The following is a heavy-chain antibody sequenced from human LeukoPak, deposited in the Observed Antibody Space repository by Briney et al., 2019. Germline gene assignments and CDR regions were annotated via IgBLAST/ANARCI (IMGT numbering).Heavy chain of an antibody. D-gene: IGHD2-8*01. CDR3: ARQGPYCTNGVCYFDQPMPFDY. Sequence: SETLSLTCTVSGGSISGSSYYWGWIRQPPGKGLEWIGSIYYSGSTYYNPSLKSRVTISVDTSKNQFSLKLNSVTATDTAVYYCARQGPYCTNGVCYFDQPMPFDYWGQGTLVTVSS. J-gene: IGHJ4*02. V-gene: IGHV4-39*01. CDR1: GGSISGSSYY. CDR2: IYYSGST.